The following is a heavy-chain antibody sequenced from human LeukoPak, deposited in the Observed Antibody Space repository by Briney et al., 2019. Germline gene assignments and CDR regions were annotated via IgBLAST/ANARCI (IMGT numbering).Heavy chain of an antibody. V-gene: IGHV4-39*01. CDR1: GGSISSSSYY. J-gene: IGHJ5*02. D-gene: IGHD2-15*01. CDR3: ASDLACSGGSCYFSPNWFDP. Sequence: SETLSLTCTVSGGSISSSSYYWGWIRQPPGKGLEWIGSIYYSGSTYYNPSLKSRVTISVDTSKNQFSLKLSSVTAADTAVYYCASDLACSGGSCYFSPNWFDPWGQGTLVTVSS. CDR2: IYYSGST.